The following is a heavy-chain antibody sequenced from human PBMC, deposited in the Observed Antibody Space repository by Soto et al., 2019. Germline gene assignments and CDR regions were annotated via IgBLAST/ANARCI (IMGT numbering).Heavy chain of an antibody. V-gene: IGHV1-69*12. J-gene: IGHJ4*02. CDR3: ARSGGLDRDFNY. D-gene: IGHD2-15*01. CDR1: GGTFSCDS. Sequence: QVQLVQSGAEVKKRGSSVKVSCKASGGTFSCDSFSWVRQAPGQGLEWMGGIIPMFDTPIYAQKFQDRVTITADESTSSAYMQLSSLRSGDTAVYYCARSGGLDRDFNYWGQGSLVTVSS. CDR2: IIPMFDTP.